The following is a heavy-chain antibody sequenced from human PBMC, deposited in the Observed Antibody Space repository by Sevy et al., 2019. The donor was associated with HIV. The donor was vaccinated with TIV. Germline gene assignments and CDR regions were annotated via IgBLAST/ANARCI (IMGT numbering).Heavy chain of an antibody. CDR3: AKDFGAGATGYFDY. CDR1: GFTFDDYA. J-gene: IGHJ4*02. D-gene: IGHD1-26*01. V-gene: IGHV3-43D*04. Sequence: GGSLRLSCAASGFTFDDYAMHWVRQAPGKGLECVALISCDGGTAYYADAVKGRFTISRDNSKSSLYLQINSLSAEDTALYYCAKDFGAGATGYFDYWGQGSLVTVSS. CDR2: ISCDGGTA.